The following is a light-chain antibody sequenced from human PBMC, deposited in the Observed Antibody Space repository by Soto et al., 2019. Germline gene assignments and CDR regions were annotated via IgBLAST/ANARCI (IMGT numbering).Light chain of an antibody. V-gene: IGLV1-51*02. CDR1: SSSIGNNY. CDR2: ENN. J-gene: IGLJ3*02. CDR3: RTWDGSLSAWV. Sequence: QSVLTQPPSVSAAPGQKVTISCSGSSSSIGNNYVSWYHHLPGTAPKLLIYENNKRPSGIPDRFSASKSGTSASLGITGLQSGDEADYYCRTWDGSLSAWVFGGGTKLTVL.